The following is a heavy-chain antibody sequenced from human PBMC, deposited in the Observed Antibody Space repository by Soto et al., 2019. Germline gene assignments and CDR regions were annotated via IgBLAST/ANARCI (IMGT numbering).Heavy chain of an antibody. V-gene: IGHV1-8*01. CDR2: MNPNSGNT. CDR1: GYTFTSYD. J-gene: IGHJ6*03. Sequence: VSVEVCCKASGYTFTSYDISWVRQATGQGLEWMGWMNPNSGNTGYAQKFQGRVTMTRNTSISTAYMELSSLRSEDTAVYYCARVSSYYYYYYMDVWGKGTTVTVSS. D-gene: IGHD6-13*01. CDR3: ARVSSYYYYYYMDV.